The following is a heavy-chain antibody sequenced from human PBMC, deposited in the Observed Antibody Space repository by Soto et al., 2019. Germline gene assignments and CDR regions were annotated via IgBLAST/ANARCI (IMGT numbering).Heavy chain of an antibody. J-gene: IGHJ6*02. V-gene: IGHV3-7*05. Sequence: ESGGGLVQPGGSLRLSCAASGYTFNDYWMAWVRQTPGKGLEWVANIKGDESEKYYEDSVRGRFTITRDNAKNSLYLQMNSLGVEDTAVYYCARDRGSGFHGQDAWVMDVWGQGTTVTVSS. CDR2: IKGDESEK. D-gene: IGHD6-19*01. CDR1: GYTFNDYW. CDR3: ARDRGSGFHGQDAWVMDV.